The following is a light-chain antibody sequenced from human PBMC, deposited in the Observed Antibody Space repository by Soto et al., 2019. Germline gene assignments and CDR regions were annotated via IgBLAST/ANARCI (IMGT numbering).Light chain of an antibody. V-gene: IGKV1-39*01. CDR3: QQSYFILGT. CDR1: QYIGDF. J-gene: IGKJ1*01. CDR2: GAS. Sequence: DIQMTQSPSSLSASVGARVTITCRASQYIGDFLNWYQQTPGKPPKLLIFGASNLHIGVPSRFSGSGSGTEFTLTISNLLREDFATYYCQQSYFILGTFGRGTKVDIK.